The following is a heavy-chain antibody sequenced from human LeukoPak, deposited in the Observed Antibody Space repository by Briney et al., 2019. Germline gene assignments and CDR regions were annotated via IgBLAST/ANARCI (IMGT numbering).Heavy chain of an antibody. D-gene: IGHD2-2*01. CDR1: GYTFTGYY. V-gene: IGHV1-2*02. CDR2: INPNSGDT. Sequence: ASVKVSCKASGYTFTGYYIHWVRQAPGQGLEWMGWINPNSGDTNSSQKFQGRVSMTRETSIKTAYVELSRLRSDDTAVYYCAKGGTIVEIPAGRGGYYYGMDVWGQGTTVTVSS. J-gene: IGHJ6*02. CDR3: AKGGTIVEIPAGRGGYYYGMDV.